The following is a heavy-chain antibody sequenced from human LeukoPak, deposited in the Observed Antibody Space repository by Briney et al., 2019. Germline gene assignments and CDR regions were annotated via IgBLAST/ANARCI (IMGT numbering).Heavy chain of an antibody. CDR1: GGSISSYY. Sequence: SETLSLTCTVSGGSISSYYWSWIRQPPGKGLEWIGYIYTSGSTNYNPSLKSRVTISVATSKNQFSLKLSSVTAADKAVYYCARQRDEGLGIDYWGQGTLGTVSS. CDR2: IYTSGST. CDR3: ARQRDEGLGIDY. J-gene: IGHJ4*02. D-gene: IGHD3-16*01. V-gene: IGHV4-4*09.